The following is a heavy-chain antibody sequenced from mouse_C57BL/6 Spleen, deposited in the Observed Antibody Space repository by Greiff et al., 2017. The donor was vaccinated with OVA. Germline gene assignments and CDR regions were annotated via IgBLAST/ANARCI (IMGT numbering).Heavy chain of an antibody. V-gene: IGHV1-82*01. Sequence: QVQLQQSGPELVKPGASVKISCKASGYAFSSSWMNWVKQRPGKGLEWIGRIYPGDGATNYNGKFKGKATLTADKSSSTAYMQISSLTSEDSAVYFCARIYGYDGAMDYWGKGTSVTVSS. CDR3: ARIYGYDGAMDY. J-gene: IGHJ4*01. CDR2: IYPGDGAT. CDR1: GYAFSSSW. D-gene: IGHD2-2*01.